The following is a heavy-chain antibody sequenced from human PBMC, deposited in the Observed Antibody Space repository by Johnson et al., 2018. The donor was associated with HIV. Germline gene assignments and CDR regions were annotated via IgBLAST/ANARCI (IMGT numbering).Heavy chain of an antibody. J-gene: IGHJ3*02. Sequence: QVQLVESGGGLVKPGGSLRLSCAVSGVIFSDYYMSWIRQAPGKGLEWVSYISSGAGTIYYADSVRGRFTISRDNAKNSLYLQMNSLRAEDTAVYYCARDNWNDADGAFDIWGQGTMVTVSS. V-gene: IGHV3-11*04. CDR2: ISSGAGTI. CDR1: GVIFSDYY. CDR3: ARDNWNDADGAFDI. D-gene: IGHD1-20*01.